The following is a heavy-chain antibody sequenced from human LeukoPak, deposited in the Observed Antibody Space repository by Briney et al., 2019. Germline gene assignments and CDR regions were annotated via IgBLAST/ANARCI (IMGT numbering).Heavy chain of an antibody. Sequence: GGSLRLSCAASGFTFDDYAMHWVRQAPGKGLEWVSGISWNSGSIGYADSVKGRFTISRDNAKNSLYLQMNSLRAEDTALYYCAKDIGSYGIDYWGQGTLVTVSS. V-gene: IGHV3-9*01. CDR1: GFTFDDYA. CDR3: AKDIGSYGIDY. J-gene: IGHJ4*02. CDR2: ISWNSGSI. D-gene: IGHD2-15*01.